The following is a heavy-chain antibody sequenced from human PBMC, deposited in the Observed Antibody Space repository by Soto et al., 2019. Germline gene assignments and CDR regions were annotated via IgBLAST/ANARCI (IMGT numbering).Heavy chain of an antibody. D-gene: IGHD3-3*01. Sequence: VQLVESGGGLVQPGGSLRLSCAASGFTVSSNYMSWVRQAPGKGLEWVSVIYSGGSTYYADSVKGRFTISRDNSKNTLYLQMNSLRAEDTAVYYCATSITIFGVVRSNAFDIWGQGTMVTVSS. J-gene: IGHJ3*02. CDR3: ATSITIFGVVRSNAFDI. CDR1: GFTVSSNY. V-gene: IGHV3-66*01. CDR2: IYSGGST.